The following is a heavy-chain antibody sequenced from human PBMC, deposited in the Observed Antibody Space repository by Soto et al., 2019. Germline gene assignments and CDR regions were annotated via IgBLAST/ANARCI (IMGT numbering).Heavy chain of an antibody. J-gene: IGHJ4*02. CDR3: ARSFSSWYWLD. CDR2: INHSGST. D-gene: IGHD6-13*01. V-gene: IGHV4-34*01. Sequence: PSETLSLTCAVYGGSFSGYYWSWIRQPPGKGLEWIGEINHSGSTNYNPSLKSRVTISVDTSKNQFSLKLSSVTAADTAVYYCARSFSSWYWLDWGQGTLVTVSS. CDR1: GGSFSGYY.